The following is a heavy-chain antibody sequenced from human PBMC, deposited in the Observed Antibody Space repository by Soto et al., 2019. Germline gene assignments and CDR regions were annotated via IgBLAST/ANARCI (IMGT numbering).Heavy chain of an antibody. J-gene: IGHJ6*02. CDR3: ARSQGSSTSLEIYYYYYYAMDV. V-gene: IGHV1-69*01. D-gene: IGHD2-2*01. CDR1: GGTFSSYA. Sequence: QVQLVQSGAEVKKPGSSVKVSCKASGGTFSSYAISWVRQAPGQGLEWMGGIIPISGTANYAQKFQGRVTITADESTSTAYMELSSLRSRDTAVYYCARSQGSSTSLEIYYYYYYAMDVWGQGTTVTVSS. CDR2: IIPISGTA.